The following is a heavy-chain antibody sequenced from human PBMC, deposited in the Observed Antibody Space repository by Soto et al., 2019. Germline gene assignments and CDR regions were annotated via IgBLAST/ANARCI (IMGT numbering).Heavy chain of an antibody. D-gene: IGHD3-3*01. J-gene: IGHJ6*02. CDR2: ISYDGSNK. CDR1: GFTFSSYA. V-gene: IGHV3-30-3*01. Sequence: GGSLRLSCAASGFTFSSYAMHWVRQAPGKGLEWVAVISYDGSNKYYADSVKGRFTISRDNSKNTLYLQMNSLRAEDTAVYYCARDQGYDFWSGYPYYYYGMDVWGQGTTVTVSS. CDR3: ARDQGYDFWSGYPYYYYGMDV.